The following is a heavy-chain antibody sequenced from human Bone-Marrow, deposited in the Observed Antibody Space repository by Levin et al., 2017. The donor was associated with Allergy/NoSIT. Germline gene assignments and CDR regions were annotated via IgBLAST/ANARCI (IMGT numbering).Heavy chain of an antibody. Sequence: SQTLSLTCSVSGGSILSSSYWWGWIRQPPGKGLEWIGSIYYTGTTYYNPSLKSRVTVSVDTSKTQFSLRLSSVTAADTAVYYCARGLYVEGSSWYYFDYWGQGTLVTVSS. D-gene: IGHD6-13*01. CDR2: IYYTGTT. J-gene: IGHJ4*02. CDR3: ARGLYVEGSSWYYFDY. CDR1: GGSILSSSYW. V-gene: IGHV4-39*07.